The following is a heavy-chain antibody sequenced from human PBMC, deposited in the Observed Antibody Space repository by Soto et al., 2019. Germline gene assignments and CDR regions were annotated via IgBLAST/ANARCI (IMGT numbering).Heavy chain of an antibody. D-gene: IGHD6-19*01. CDR3: ATWSNSNGWYGAFDI. CDR2: IWHSGST. J-gene: IGHJ3*02. V-gene: IGHV4-59*01. Sequence: QVQLQESGPGLVKPSETLSLTCTVSGGSISTYYWTWIRQPPGKGLEWIGYIWHSGSTNYNPSLKSRATVSVDTSKNLFSLRLDAMTAADTAVYYCATWSNSNGWYGAFDIWGQGTAVTVSS. CDR1: GGSISTYY.